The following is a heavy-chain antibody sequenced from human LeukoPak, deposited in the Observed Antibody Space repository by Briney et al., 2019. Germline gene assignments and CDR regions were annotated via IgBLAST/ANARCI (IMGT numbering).Heavy chain of an antibody. CDR2: ISGSGGST. V-gene: IGHV3-23*01. CDR1: GFTFSSYS. CDR3: AKDERKSQYYYDSSGYYSPFDY. J-gene: IGHJ4*02. Sequence: QPGGSLRLSCAASGFTFSSYSMNWVRQAPGKGLEWVSAISGSGGSTYYADSVKGRFTISRDNSKNTLYLQMNSLRAEDTAVYYCAKDERKSQYYYDSSGYYSPFDYWGQGTLVTVSS. D-gene: IGHD3-22*01.